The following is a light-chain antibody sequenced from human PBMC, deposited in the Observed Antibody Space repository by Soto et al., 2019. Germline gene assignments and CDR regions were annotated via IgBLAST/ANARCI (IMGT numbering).Light chain of an antibody. CDR2: EVS. CDR1: STDVGGYNY. J-gene: IGLJ1*01. CDR3: GSYTSTDTPFV. V-gene: IGLV2-14*01. Sequence: LAQPSSVSGSAVQSITISCTGTSTDVGGYNYVSWYQHHPGKGPKLIIYEVSNRPSGVSDRFSGSKSGNKASLIISNLEAEDESDYYCGSYTSTDTPFVFGTGTKVTVL.